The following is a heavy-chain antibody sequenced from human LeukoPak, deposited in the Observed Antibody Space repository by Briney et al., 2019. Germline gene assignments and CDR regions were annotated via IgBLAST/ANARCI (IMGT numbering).Heavy chain of an antibody. D-gene: IGHD3-22*01. CDR2: INPNSGGT. CDR3: ARVNSLDSSGYYTY. V-gene: IGHV1-2*06. J-gene: IGHJ4*02. CDR1: RYTFTGYY. Sequence: ASVKVSCKASRYTFTGYYMHWVRQAPGQGLEWMGRINPNSGGTNYAQKFQGRVTMTRDTSISTAYMELSRLRSDDTAVYYCARVNSLDSSGYYTYWGQGTLVTVSS.